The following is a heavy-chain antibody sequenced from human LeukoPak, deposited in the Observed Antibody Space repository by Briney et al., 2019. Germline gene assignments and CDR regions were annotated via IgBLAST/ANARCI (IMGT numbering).Heavy chain of an antibody. CDR1: GGSISSSRYY. CDR2: IYYSGST. D-gene: IGHD6-13*01. CDR3: VVAAAGLSAFGY. Sequence: PSETLSLTCTVSGGSISSSRYYWGWIRQPPGKGLEWIGSIYYSGSTYYNPSLKSRVTISVDTSKNQFSLKLSSVTAADTAVYYCVVAAAGLSAFGYLGQGTLVTVSS. V-gene: IGHV4-39*01. J-gene: IGHJ4*02.